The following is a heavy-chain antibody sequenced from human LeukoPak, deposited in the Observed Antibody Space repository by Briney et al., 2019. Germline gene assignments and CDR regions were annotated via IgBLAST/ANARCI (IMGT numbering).Heavy chain of an antibody. CDR3: ARAVSGGVPAAILDY. CDR2: INHSGST. J-gene: IGHJ4*02. Sequence: SETLSLTCAVYGGSFSGYYWSWIRQPPGKGLEWIGEINHSGSTNYNPSLKSRVTISVDTSKNQFSLKLSSVTAADTAVYYCARAVSGGVPAAILDYWGQGTLVTVSS. V-gene: IGHV4-34*01. CDR1: GGSFSGYY. D-gene: IGHD2-2*02.